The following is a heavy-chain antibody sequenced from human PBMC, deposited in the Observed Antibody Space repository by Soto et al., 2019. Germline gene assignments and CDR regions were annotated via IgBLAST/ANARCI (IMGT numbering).Heavy chain of an antibody. D-gene: IGHD3-3*01. V-gene: IGHV3-23*01. Sequence: PGGSLRLSCAASGFTFSSYAMSWVRQAPGKGLEWVSAISGSGGSTYYADSVKGRFTISRDNSKNTLYLQMNSPRAEDTDVYYCGKGCGYDLWSGKNWFDPWGQGTLVTVSS. CDR1: GFTFSSYA. CDR2: ISGSGGST. CDR3: GKGCGYDLWSGKNWFDP. J-gene: IGHJ5*02.